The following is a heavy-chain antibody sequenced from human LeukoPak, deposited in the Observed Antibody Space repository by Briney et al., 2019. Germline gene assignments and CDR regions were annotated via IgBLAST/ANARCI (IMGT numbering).Heavy chain of an antibody. Sequence: ASVKVSCKASGGTFSSYAISWVQQAPGQGLEWMGGIIPIFGTANYAQKFQGRVTITADKSTSTAYMELSSLRSEDTAVYYCASGRLLYYYYYYMDVWGKGTTVTVSS. CDR1: GGTFSSYA. J-gene: IGHJ6*03. V-gene: IGHV1-69*06. CDR3: ASGRLLYYYYYYMDV. CDR2: IIPIFGTA. D-gene: IGHD2-15*01.